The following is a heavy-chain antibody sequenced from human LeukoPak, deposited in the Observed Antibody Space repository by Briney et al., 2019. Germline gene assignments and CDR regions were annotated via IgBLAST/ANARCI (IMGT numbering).Heavy chain of an antibody. D-gene: IGHD4/OR15-4a*01. Sequence: GGSLRLSCAASGFTFSGYAMSWVRQAPGKGLEWVSAISGSGGSTYYADSVKGRLTIYRDNSKNTLYPQMNSLRAEDTAVYYCAKGADESPDACDLWGQGTMVTVSS. CDR3: AKGADESPDACDL. CDR1: GFTFSGYA. J-gene: IGHJ3*01. V-gene: IGHV3-23*01. CDR2: ISGSGGST.